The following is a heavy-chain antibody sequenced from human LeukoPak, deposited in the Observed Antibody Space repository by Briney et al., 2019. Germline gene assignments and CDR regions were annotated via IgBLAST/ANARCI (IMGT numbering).Heavy chain of an antibody. D-gene: IGHD6-13*01. CDR3: AKDSSRWAFDY. CDR1: GFTLSSYG. J-gene: IGHJ4*02. V-gene: IGHV3-30*18. CDR2: TLYDGSNE. Sequence: GGSLRLSGTASGFTLSSYGMHWVRQAPGKGLKWVAVTLYDGSNEYYADSVKGRFTVSRDNSENTLYLQMNSLRSEDTAVYYCAKDSSRWAFDYWGQGTLVTVSS.